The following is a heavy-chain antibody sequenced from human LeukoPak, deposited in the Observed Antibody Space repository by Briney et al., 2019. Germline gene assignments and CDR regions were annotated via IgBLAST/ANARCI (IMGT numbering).Heavy chain of an antibody. V-gene: IGHV3-30*04. J-gene: IGHJ4*02. Sequence: GGSLRLSCAASGFTFSSYAMHWVRQAPGKGLEWVAVISYDGSNKYYADSVKGRFTISRDNSKNTLYLQMNSLRAEDTAVYYCASLDTAMVSFDYWGQGTLVTVSS. CDR3: ASLDTAMVSFDY. D-gene: IGHD5-18*01. CDR2: ISYDGSNK. CDR1: GFTFSSYA.